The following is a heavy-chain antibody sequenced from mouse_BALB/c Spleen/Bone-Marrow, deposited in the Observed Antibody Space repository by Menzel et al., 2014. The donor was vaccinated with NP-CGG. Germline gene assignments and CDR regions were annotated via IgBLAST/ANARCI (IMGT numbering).Heavy chain of an antibody. J-gene: IGHJ1*01. D-gene: IGHD1-1*01. V-gene: IGHV1-20*02. CDR3: ARVTTDWYFDV. CDR2: INPYNGDS. Sequence: EVQLQQSGPELVKPGASVKISCKASGYSFTGYFMNWVIQSHGKSLEWIGRINPYNGDSFYNQKFKGKATLTVDKSSSTAHMELRSLASEDPAVYYCARVTTDWYFDVWGAGTTVTVSS. CDR1: GYSFTGYF.